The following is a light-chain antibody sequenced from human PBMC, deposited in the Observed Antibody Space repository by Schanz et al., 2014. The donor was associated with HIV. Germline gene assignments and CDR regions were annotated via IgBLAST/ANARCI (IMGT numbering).Light chain of an antibody. V-gene: IGKV1-12*01. CDR2: AAS. Sequence: DIQMTQSPSSVSASVGDRVTITCRASQGISYWLAWYQQKPGKAPKLLIYAASSLQSGVPSRFSGSVSGTAFPRAISGLHPDDFATYYWLQHNAYPLTFGQGTRLDI. J-gene: IGKJ5*01. CDR3: LQHNAYPLT. CDR1: QGISYW.